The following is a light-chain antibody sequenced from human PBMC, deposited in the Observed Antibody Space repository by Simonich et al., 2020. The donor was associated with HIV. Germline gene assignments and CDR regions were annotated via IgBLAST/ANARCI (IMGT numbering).Light chain of an antibody. Sequence: EIVLTQSPGTLSLSPGEKATLSCRASQSFSSSYLAWYQQKPGQAPRLLICGASSRATGIPDRFSGSGSGTDFTLTISRLEPEDFAVYYCQQYGSSPMTFGQGTKVEIK. V-gene: IGKV3-20*01. J-gene: IGKJ1*01. CDR3: QQYGSSPMT. CDR1: QSFSSSY. CDR2: GAS.